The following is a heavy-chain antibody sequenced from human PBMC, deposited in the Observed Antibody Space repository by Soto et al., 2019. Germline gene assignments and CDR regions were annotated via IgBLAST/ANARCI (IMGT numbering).Heavy chain of an antibody. CDR3: AIVLGRLGYYYHYGMAV. D-gene: IGHD3-16*01. V-gene: IGHV4-34*01. Sequence: SETLSLTCAVYGGSFSGYYWSWIRQPPGKGLEWIGEINHSGSTNYNPSLKSRVTISVDTSKNQFSLKLSSVTAADTAVYYCAIVLGRLGYYYHYGMAVWGQGTTVTVSS. CDR1: GGSFSGYY. CDR2: INHSGST. J-gene: IGHJ6*02.